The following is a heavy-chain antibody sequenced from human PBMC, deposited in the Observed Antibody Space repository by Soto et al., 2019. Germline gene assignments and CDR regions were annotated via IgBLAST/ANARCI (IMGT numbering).Heavy chain of an antibody. CDR1: GGTFSSYA. CDR2: IIPNFGTA. Sequence: ASVKVSCKASGGTFSSYAISWVRQAPGQGLEWMGGIIPNFGTANYAQKFQGRVTITADKSTSTAYLELSSLRSEDTAVYYCARATLVRGVINYTWFDPWGQGTLVSVSS. D-gene: IGHD3-10*01. V-gene: IGHV1-69*06. CDR3: ARATLVRGVINYTWFDP. J-gene: IGHJ5*02.